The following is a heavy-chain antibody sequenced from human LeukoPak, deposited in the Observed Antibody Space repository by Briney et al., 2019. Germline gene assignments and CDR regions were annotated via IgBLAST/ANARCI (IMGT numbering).Heavy chain of an antibody. Sequence: GSLRLSCAASGFTFRNYWMSWGRQAPGTGLEWVANIKQDGSDRNYVTSVRGRFTISRDNAESSLFLQMNSLRAEDTAVYYCVRNLAVAGTCFDSWGQGTLVTVSS. CDR2: IKQDGSDR. CDR3: VRNLAVAGTCFDS. V-gene: IGHV3-7*03. J-gene: IGHJ4*02. CDR1: GFTFRNYW. D-gene: IGHD6-19*01.